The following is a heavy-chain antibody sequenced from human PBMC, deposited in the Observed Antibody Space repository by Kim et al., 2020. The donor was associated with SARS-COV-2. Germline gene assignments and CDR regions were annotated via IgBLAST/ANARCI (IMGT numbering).Heavy chain of an antibody. J-gene: IGHJ5*02. Sequence: SETLSLTCTVSGGSISRSNSHWGWIRQPPGKGLEWIGSVYYSGSTYYNPSLKSRVTISVDTSENQLSLKLTSVTAADTAVYYCARPEITGIAARGWFDP. CDR2: VYYSGST. CDR3: ARPEITGIAARGWFDP. D-gene: IGHD1-1*01. V-gene: IGHV4-39*01. CDR1: GGSISRSNSH.